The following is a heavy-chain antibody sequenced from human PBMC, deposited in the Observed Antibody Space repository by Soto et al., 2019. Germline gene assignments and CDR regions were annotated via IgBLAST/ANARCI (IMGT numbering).Heavy chain of an antibody. CDR2: FYDSGST. D-gene: IGHD5-12*01. CDR3: AASAPPATNYYYAMDV. V-gene: IGHV4-61*01. CDR1: GGSVSSGSFY. Sequence: PSETLSLTCTVSGGSVSSGSFYWSWIRRPPGKGLKWIGYFYDSGSTNYNPSLRSRVTMSVDTSKNQFSLKLSSVTAADTAVYYCAASAPPATNYYYAMDVWGQGTTVTVSS. J-gene: IGHJ6*02.